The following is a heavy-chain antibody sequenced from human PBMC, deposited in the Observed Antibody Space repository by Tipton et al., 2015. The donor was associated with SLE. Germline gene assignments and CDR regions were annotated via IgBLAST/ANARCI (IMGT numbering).Heavy chain of an antibody. CDR1: GGSFSGYY. J-gene: IGHJ2*01. Sequence: TLSLTCAVYGGSFSGYYWSWIRQPPGKGLEWIGEINHSGSTNYNPSLKSRVTISVDTSMSQFSLKLSSVTAADTAVYHRARLGDYDFWSGYSGGWFFDLWGRGTLVTVSS. D-gene: IGHD3-3*01. CDR3: ARLGDYDFWSGYSGGWFFDL. CDR2: INHSGST. V-gene: IGHV4-34*01.